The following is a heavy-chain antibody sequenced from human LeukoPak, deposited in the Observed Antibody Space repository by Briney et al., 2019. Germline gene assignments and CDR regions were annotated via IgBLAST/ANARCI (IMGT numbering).Heavy chain of an antibody. Sequence: NPSETLSLTCTVSGGSISSYYWSWIRQPPGKGLEWIGYTYYSGSTNYNPSLKSRVTISVDTSKNQFSLKLSSVTAADTAVYYCARHVQVGATNWFDPWGQGTLVTVSS. CDR2: TYYSGST. D-gene: IGHD1-26*01. CDR1: GGSISSYY. CDR3: ARHVQVGATNWFDP. J-gene: IGHJ5*02. V-gene: IGHV4-59*08.